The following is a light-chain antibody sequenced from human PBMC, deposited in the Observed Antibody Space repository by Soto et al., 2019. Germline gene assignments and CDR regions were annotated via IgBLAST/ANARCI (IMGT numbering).Light chain of an antibody. CDR1: QNISRS. J-gene: IGKJ4*01. Sequence: PGDRVTITCRSSQNISRSLAWYRQKPGQAPRLLIYDASNRATGIPARFSGSGSGTDFTLTISSLEPEDFGVYYCQQRSNWPPVTFGGGTKVDI. CDR3: QQRSNWPPVT. V-gene: IGKV3-11*01. CDR2: DAS.